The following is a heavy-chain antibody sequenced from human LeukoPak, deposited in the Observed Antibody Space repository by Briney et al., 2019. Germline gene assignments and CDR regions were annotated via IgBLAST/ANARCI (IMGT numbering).Heavy chain of an antibody. J-gene: IGHJ5*02. CDR3: ASLGTLVP. CDR1: GFTFSTYL. V-gene: IGHV3-74*03. D-gene: IGHD3-9*01. Sequence: GGSLRLSCAASGFTFSTYLMHWVRQAPGKGLVWVSRINTDGSITTYTDSVKGRFTISRDNAKNTLYLQMNSLRDEDTAVYYCASLGTLVPWGQGTLVTVSS. CDR2: INTDGSIT.